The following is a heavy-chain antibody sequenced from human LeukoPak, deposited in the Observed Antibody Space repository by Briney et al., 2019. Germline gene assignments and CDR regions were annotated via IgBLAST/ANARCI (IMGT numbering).Heavy chain of an antibody. V-gene: IGHV3-23*01. CDR1: GFTFSSNA. CDR2: ISESGGTT. D-gene: IGHD3-9*01. J-gene: IGHJ4*02. Sequence: PGGSLRLSCAASGFTFSSNAMSWVRQAPGKGLEWVSIISESGGTTNYADSVKGRFTVSRDNSKNTLYLQMISLRAEDTAVYFCAKKRYPLDSWGQGTLVTVSS. CDR3: AKKRYPLDS.